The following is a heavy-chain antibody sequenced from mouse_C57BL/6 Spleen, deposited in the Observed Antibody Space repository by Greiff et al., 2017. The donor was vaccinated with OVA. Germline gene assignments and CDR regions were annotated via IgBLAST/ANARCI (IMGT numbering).Heavy chain of an antibody. J-gene: IGHJ4*01. Sequence: VKLVESGPGLVQPSQSLSITCTVSGFSLTSYGVHWVRQSPGKGLEWLGVIWSGGSTDYNAAFISRLSISKDNSKSQVFFKMNSLQADDTAIYYCAEGDYDLYAMDYWGQGTSVTVSS. CDR1: GFSLTSYG. CDR3: AEGDYDLYAMDY. CDR2: IWSGGST. D-gene: IGHD2-4*01. V-gene: IGHV2-2*01.